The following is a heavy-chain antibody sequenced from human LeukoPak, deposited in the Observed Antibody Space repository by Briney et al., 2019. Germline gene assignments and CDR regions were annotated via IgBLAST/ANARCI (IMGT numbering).Heavy chain of an antibody. D-gene: IGHD3-16*01. CDR1: GFTFSSYW. CDR2: INHNGNVN. V-gene: IGHV3-7*03. J-gene: IGHJ6*02. CDR3: ARGGGLDV. Sequence: GGSLRLSFAASGFTFSSYWMNWARQAPGKGLEWVASINHNGNVNYYVDSVKGRFTISRDNAKNSLYLQMSNLRAEDTAVYFCARGGGLDVWGQGATVTVSS.